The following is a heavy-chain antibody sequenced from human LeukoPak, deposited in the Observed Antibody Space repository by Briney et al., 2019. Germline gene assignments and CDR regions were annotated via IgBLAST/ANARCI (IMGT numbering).Heavy chain of an antibody. CDR3: AKVRYSLRRYYYYYGMDV. Sequence: GGSLRLSCAASGFTFSSYSMNWVRQAPGKGLEWVSAISGSGGSTYYADSVKGRFAISRDNSKNTLYLQMNSLRAEDTAVYYCAKVRYSLRRYYYYYGMDVWGQGTTVTVSS. D-gene: IGHD6-13*01. CDR1: GFTFSSYS. J-gene: IGHJ6*02. CDR2: ISGSGGST. V-gene: IGHV3-23*01.